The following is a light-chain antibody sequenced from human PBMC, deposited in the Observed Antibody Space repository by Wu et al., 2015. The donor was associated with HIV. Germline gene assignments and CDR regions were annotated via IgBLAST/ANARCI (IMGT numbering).Light chain of an antibody. V-gene: IGKV3-15*01. J-gene: IGKJ3*01. CDR2: GXS. CDR3: LQYNNRPRT. CDR1: SXVSSN. Sequence: GERATLSSAGPVSXVSSNLAWYQQKPGQPPRLLIFGXSTRATGIPARFSGSGSGTEFTLTISRLQSEDFAAYYCLQYNNRPRTFGPGTKVDIK.